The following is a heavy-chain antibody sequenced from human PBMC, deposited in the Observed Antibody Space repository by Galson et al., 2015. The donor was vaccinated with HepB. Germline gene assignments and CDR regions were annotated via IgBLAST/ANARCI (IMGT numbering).Heavy chain of an antibody. CDR1: GYTFTSYY. V-gene: IGHV1-46*04. Sequence: SVKVSCKASGYTFTSYYMHWVRQAPGQGLEWMGTINPSGGSTSYAQKLQGRVTMTRDTSTSTVYMELSSLRSEDTAVYYCAREGYDYGDYPGFDYWGQGTLVTVSS. J-gene: IGHJ4*02. CDR3: AREGYDYGDYPGFDY. CDR2: INPSGGST. D-gene: IGHD4-17*01.